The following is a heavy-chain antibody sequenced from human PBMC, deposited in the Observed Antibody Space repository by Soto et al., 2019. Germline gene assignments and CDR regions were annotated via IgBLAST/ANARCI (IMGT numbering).Heavy chain of an antibody. CDR2: ISGSGVSP. CDR3: VKDYYDSSGYSYFDY. CDR1: GFTFRKYA. Sequence: LRLSCAASGFTFRKYAMSWVRQPPGKGLEWVSAISGSGVSPYYADSVKGRFTISRDNSKNMLYLQMNSVRAEDTAVYYCVKDYYDSSGYSYFDYWGQGTQVTVSS. D-gene: IGHD3-22*01. V-gene: IGHV3-23*01. J-gene: IGHJ4*02.